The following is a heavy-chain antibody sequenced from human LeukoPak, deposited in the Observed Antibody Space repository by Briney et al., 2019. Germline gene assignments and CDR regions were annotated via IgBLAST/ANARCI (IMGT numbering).Heavy chain of an antibody. D-gene: IGHD6-6*01. CDR1: GYTFTGYY. V-gene: IGHV1-2*02. Sequence: ASVKVSCKASGYTFTGYYMHWVRQAPGQGLEWMGWINPNSGGTNYAQKFQGRVTMTRDTSISTAYMELSRLRSDDTAVYYCAGGREYSSSSSDYWGQGTLVTVSS. CDR2: INPNSGGT. CDR3: AGGREYSSSSSDY. J-gene: IGHJ4*02.